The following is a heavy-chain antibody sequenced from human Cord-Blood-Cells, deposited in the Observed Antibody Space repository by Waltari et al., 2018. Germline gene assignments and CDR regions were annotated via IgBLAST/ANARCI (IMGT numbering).Heavy chain of an antibody. Sequence: QVQLVQSGAEVKKPGSSVKVSCKASGGTFSSYAISWVRQAPGQGLEWMGGIIPIIGIANYAQKFQGRVTITADESTSTAYMELSSLRSEDTAVYYCAREGSRGSYPQTPPWPLDYWGQGTLVTVSS. V-gene: IGHV1-69*12. CDR3: AREGSRGSYPQTPPWPLDY. CDR2: IIPIIGIA. J-gene: IGHJ4*02. CDR1: GGTFSSYA. D-gene: IGHD1-26*01.